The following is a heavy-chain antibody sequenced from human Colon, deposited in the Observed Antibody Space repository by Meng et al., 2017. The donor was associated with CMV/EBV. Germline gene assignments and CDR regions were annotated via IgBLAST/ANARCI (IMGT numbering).Heavy chain of an antibody. D-gene: IGHD1-26*01. CDR3: ATVSGGDFDY. Sequence: QVARGHSGAGVKKPAASVTVSCKASGYTVTGYFMYWVRQAPGQGLEWMGSIHPNSGGTNYAQKFQGRVTMTRDTSINTAYMELSRLRSDDTAVYYCATVSGGDFDYWGQGTLVTVSS. V-gene: IGHV1-2*02. CDR2: IHPNSGGT. J-gene: IGHJ4*02. CDR1: GYTVTGYF.